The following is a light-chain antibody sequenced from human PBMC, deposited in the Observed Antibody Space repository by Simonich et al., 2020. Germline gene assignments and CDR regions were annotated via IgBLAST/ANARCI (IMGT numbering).Light chain of an antibody. J-gene: IGLJ3*02. CDR1: TSDVGVYNY. V-gene: IGLV2-14*01. CDR3: SSYTSSSTWV. CDR2: DVS. Sequence: QSALTQPASVSGSPGPSITISCTGTTSDVGVYNYVSWYQQHPGKAPKLMIYDVSKRPSGVSNRFSGSKSGNTASLTISGLQAEDEADYYCSSYTSSSTWVFGGGTKLTVL.